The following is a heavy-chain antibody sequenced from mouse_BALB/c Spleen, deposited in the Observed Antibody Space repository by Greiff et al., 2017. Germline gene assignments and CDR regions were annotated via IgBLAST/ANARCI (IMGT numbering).Heavy chain of an antibody. CDR2: ISDGGSYT. Sequence: EVQGVESGGGLVKPGGSLKLSCAASGFTFSDYYMYWVRQTPEKRLEWVATISDGGSYTYYPDSVKGRFTISRDNAKNNLYLQMSSLKSEDTAMYYCARATEDAMDYWGQGTSVTVSS. D-gene: IGHD1-1*01. CDR1: GFTFSDYY. V-gene: IGHV5-4*02. CDR3: ARATEDAMDY. J-gene: IGHJ4*01.